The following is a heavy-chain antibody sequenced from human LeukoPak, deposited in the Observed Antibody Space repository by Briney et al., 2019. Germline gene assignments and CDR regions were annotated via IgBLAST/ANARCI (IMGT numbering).Heavy chain of an antibody. D-gene: IGHD3-3*01. CDR3: ARVNRNTIFGVVMDF. CDR2: IYYRGSA. V-gene: IGHV4-30-4*08. Sequence: SQTLSLTCTVSGGSISSGDYYWSWIRQPPGKGLEWIGYIYYRGSAYYNPSLKSRLSISVDTSKNRFSLKLSSVTAADTAVYYCARVNRNTIFGVVMDFWGQGTLVTVSS. CDR1: GGSISSGDYY. J-gene: IGHJ4*02.